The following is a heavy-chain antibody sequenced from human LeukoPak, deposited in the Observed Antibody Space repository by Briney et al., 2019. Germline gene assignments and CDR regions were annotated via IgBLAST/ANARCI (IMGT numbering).Heavy chain of an antibody. CDR1: GGSFSGYY. D-gene: IGHD6-6*01. Sequence: SETLSLTCAVYGGSFSGYYWSWMRQPPGKGLEWIGEINHSGSTNYNPSLKSRVTISVDTSKNQFSLKLSSVTAADTAVYYCARGSRIAARPKSFDYWGQGTLVTVSS. CDR2: INHSGST. V-gene: IGHV4-34*01. CDR3: ARGSRIAARPKSFDY. J-gene: IGHJ4*02.